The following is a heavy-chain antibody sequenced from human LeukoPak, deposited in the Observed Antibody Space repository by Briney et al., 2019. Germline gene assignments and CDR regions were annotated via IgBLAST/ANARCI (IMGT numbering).Heavy chain of an antibody. Sequence: RGALRLSCVAPGFSPRIYPMQSVRHTPGGGLEYVSTITTNGVSTYYAESVKGRFTISRDNYKNTLYLQMGSLRAEDMAVYYCAKDGGQLSRWFDFWGQGTLVTVSS. J-gene: IGHJ4*02. CDR3: AKDGGQLSRWFDF. V-gene: IGHV3-64*02. D-gene: IGHD6-13*01. CDR2: ITTNGVST. CDR1: GFSPRIYP.